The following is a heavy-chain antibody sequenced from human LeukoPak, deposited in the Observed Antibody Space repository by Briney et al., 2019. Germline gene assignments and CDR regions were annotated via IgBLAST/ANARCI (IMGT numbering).Heavy chain of an antibody. D-gene: IGHD1-26*01. CDR1: VGSISSYY. CDR3: ARARGSSTPYYFYYYYMDV. J-gene: IGHJ6*03. Sequence: PSETLSLTCTVSVGSISSYYWSWIRQPPGKGLEWIGYIYYRGSTNYNPALKSRVTISVDTAKNQFSLRLSSVTAADTAVYYCARARGSSTPYYFYYYYMDVWGKGTTVTVSS. CDR2: IYYRGST. V-gene: IGHV4-59*01.